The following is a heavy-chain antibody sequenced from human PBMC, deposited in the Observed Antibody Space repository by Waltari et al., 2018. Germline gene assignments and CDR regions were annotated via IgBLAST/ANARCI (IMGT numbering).Heavy chain of an antibody. Sequence: QVQLVQSGAEVKKPGASVKVSCKASGYTFTGYYMHWVRQAPGQGLEWMGGINPNRGGTNDAQKFQGRVTRTRDTSISTAYMELSRLRADDTAVYYCARDEYSRPLWYFDYWGQGTLVTVSS. CDR3: ARDEYSRPLWYFDY. D-gene: IGHD6-6*01. V-gene: IGHV1-2*02. CDR2: INPNRGGT. J-gene: IGHJ4*02. CDR1: GYTFTGYY.